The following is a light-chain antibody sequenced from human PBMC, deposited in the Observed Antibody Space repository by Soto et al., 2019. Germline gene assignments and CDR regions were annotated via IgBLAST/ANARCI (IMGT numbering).Light chain of an antibody. V-gene: IGKV3-11*01. Sequence: EIVLTQSPATLSLSPGERATLSCRASQSVFTYLAWYQQKPGQAPRLLIYDASNRATGIPARFSGSGSGTDFTLTISSLEPEDFAVYYCQQRSNWPPITFGQGTRLEIK. CDR1: QSVFTY. J-gene: IGKJ5*01. CDR2: DAS. CDR3: QQRSNWPPIT.